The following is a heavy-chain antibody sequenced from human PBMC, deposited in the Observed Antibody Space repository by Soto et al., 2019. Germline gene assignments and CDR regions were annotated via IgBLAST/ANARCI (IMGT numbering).Heavy chain of an antibody. V-gene: IGHV3-23*01. CDR3: AKDHVYDFAFDY. J-gene: IGHJ4*02. Sequence: EVQLLESGGGLVQPGGSLRLYCAASGFTFSSYAMSWVRQAPGKGLEWVSAISGSGGSTYYADSVKGRFTISRDNSKNTLYLQMNSLRAEDTAVYYCAKDHVYDFAFDYWGQGTLVTVSS. CDR1: GFTFSSYA. D-gene: IGHD3-3*01. CDR2: ISGSGGST.